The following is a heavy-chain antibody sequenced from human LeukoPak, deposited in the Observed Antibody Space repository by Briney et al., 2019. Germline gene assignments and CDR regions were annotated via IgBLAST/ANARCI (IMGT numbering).Heavy chain of an antibody. CDR3: ARHDYFDL. V-gene: IGHV3-48*04. CDR2: ISSSSSTI. D-gene: IGHD3-16*01. J-gene: IGHJ2*01. Sequence: LAGGSLRLSCAASGFTFSSYSMNWVRQAPGKGLEWVSYISSSSSTIYYADSVKGRFTISRDNAKNSLYLQMNSLRAEDTAVYYCARHDYFDLWGRGTLVTVSS. CDR1: GFTFSSYS.